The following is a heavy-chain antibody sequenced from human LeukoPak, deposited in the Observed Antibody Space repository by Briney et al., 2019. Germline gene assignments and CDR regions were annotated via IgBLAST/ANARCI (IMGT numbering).Heavy chain of an antibody. Sequence: ASVKVSCKASNYTFTSYGITWARQAPGQGLEWMGWISAYNGNTNYAQKLQGRVTMTTDTSTSTAYMELRSLRSDDTAVYYCARDPRYCSGGSCYSSYVDYWGQGTLVTVSS. J-gene: IGHJ4*02. V-gene: IGHV1-18*01. CDR3: ARDPRYCSGGSCYSSYVDY. CDR1: NYTFTSYG. CDR2: ISAYNGNT. D-gene: IGHD2-15*01.